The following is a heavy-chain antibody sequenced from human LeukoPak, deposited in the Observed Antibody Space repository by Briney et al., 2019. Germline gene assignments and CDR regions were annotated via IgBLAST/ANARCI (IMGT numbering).Heavy chain of an antibody. V-gene: IGHV4-30-4*01. Sequence: NPAQTLSLTCTVSGVSISRDDYYWGRLGQGPGKGLEWGEYIYWSGRTYYDPSLKSRVPISADKSKNHFSLNVSSVTAADTAVYYCARDVRRRSASNYFDYWGQGTLVTVPS. D-gene: IGHD2-15*01. CDR2: IYWSGRT. J-gene: IGHJ4*02. CDR3: ARDVRRRSASNYFDY. CDR1: GVSISRDDYY.